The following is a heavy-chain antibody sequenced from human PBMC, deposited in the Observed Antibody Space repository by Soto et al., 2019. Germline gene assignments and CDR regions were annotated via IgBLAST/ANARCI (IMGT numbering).Heavy chain of an antibody. D-gene: IGHD2-2*02. CDR3: ASLMYCSSTSCYNPTPYGMDV. V-gene: IGHV1-2*02. CDR1: GYTFTGYY. CDR2: INPNSGGT. Sequence: GASVKVSRKASGYTFTGYYMHWVRQAPGQGLEWMGWINPNSGGTNYAQKFQGRVTMTRDTSISTAYMELSRLRSDDTAVYYCASLMYCSSTSCYNPTPYGMDVWGQGTTVTVSS. J-gene: IGHJ6*02.